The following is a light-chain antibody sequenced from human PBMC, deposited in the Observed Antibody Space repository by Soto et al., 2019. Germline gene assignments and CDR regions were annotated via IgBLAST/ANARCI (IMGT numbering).Light chain of an antibody. CDR3: QSYDRSLSGSV. CDR2: ANS. V-gene: IGLV1-40*01. Sequence: QAVVTQPPSVSGAPGQRVTISCTGSSSNIGAGYDVHWYQHLPGKAPKLLIYANSNRPSGVPDRFSGSKSGTSASLAITGLQAEDEADYYCQSYDRSLSGSVFGGGTQLTVL. CDR1: SSNIGAGYD. J-gene: IGLJ3*02.